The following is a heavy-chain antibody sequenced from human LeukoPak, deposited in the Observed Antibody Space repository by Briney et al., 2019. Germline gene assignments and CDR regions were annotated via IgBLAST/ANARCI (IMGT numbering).Heavy chain of an antibody. Sequence: ASVKVSCKASGGTFSSYAISWVRQAPGQGLECMGGIIPIFGTANYAQKFQGRVTITADESTSTAYMELSSLRSEDTAVYYCARGKFWSGYYTPSYYYYYYMDVWGKGTTVTVSS. V-gene: IGHV1-69*01. J-gene: IGHJ6*03. CDR1: GGTFSSYA. CDR2: IIPIFGTA. D-gene: IGHD3-3*01. CDR3: ARGKFWSGYYTPSYYYYYYMDV.